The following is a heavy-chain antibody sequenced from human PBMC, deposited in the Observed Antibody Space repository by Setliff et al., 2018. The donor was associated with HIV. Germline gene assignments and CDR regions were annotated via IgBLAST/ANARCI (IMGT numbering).Heavy chain of an antibody. V-gene: IGHV4-34*01. CDR2: MNDSGST. Sequence: PSETLSLTCAVYGESFSGYHWSWIRQSPGKGLEWIGEMNDSGSTNYNPSLKSRVTISVDTSKNQFSLMLESVTAADTALYYCARDVKKGRLPSYFDYWGQGSLVTVSS. D-gene: IGHD2-21*02. CDR1: GESFSGYH. J-gene: IGHJ4*02. CDR3: ARDVKKGRLPSYFDY.